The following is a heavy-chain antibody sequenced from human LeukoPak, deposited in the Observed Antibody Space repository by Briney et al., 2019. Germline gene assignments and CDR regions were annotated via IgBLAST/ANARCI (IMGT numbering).Heavy chain of an antibody. D-gene: IGHD3-10*01. CDR3: ARGPFTMLRGADNWFDP. CDR1: VGSISSYY. J-gene: IGHJ5*02. CDR2: IYTSGST. Sequence: PSETLSLTCTVSVGSISSYYWSCIRQPAGKGLEGIGRIYTSGSTNYNPSLKSRVTMSVDTSKNQFSLKLSSVTAADTAVYYCARGPFTMLRGADNWFDPWGQGTLVTVSS. V-gene: IGHV4-4*07.